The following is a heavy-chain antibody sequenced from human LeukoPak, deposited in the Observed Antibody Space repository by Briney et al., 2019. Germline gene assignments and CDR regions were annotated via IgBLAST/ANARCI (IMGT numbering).Heavy chain of an antibody. CDR2: INHSGST. D-gene: IGHD1-26*01. Sequence: GSLRLSCAASGFTFSSYAMSWVRQAPGKGLEWIGEINHSGSTNYNPSLKSRVTISVDTSKNQFSLKLSSVTAADTAVYYCATRRGWFDPWGQGTLVTVSS. J-gene: IGHJ5*02. CDR1: GFTFSSYA. V-gene: IGHV4-34*08. CDR3: ATRRGWFDP.